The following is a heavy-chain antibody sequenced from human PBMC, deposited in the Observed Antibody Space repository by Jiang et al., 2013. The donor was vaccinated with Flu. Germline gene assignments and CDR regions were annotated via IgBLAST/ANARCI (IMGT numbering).Heavy chain of an antibody. V-gene: IGHV3-15*01. Sequence: QLVESGGGLVKPGGSLGLSCTASGINLNYAWMSWVRQAPGKGLEWVGRIKSKTDGGTTDYAAPVQGRFTISRDDSKNTLYLQMNSLKTEDTAVYYCTKHSSAWYGVDYWGQGTLVTVSS. CDR1: GINLNYAW. J-gene: IGHJ4*02. CDR3: TKHSSAWYGVDY. D-gene: IGHD6-19*01. CDR2: IKSKTDGGTT.